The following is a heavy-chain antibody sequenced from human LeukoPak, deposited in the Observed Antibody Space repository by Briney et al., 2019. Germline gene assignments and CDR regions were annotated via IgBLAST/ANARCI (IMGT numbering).Heavy chain of an antibody. CDR3: ARHARSGWSPPFDY. V-gene: IGHV4-59*08. CDR2: IYYSGST. D-gene: IGHD6-19*01. CDR1: GGSISSYY. Sequence: SETLSLTCTVSGGSISSYYWSWIRQPPGKGLEWIGYIYYSGSTNYNPSLKSRVTISVDTSKNQFSLKLSSVTAADTAVYYCARHARSGWSPPFDYWGQGTLVTASS. J-gene: IGHJ4*02.